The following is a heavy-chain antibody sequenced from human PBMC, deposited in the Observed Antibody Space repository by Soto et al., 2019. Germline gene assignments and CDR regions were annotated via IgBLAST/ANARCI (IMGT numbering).Heavy chain of an antibody. J-gene: IGHJ4*01. V-gene: IGHV4-39*01. CDR3: ARRGFSSGWYYFDY. CDR1: GGSISSSGYY. Sequence: SETLSLTCTVSGGSISSSGYYWCWIRQPPGKGLEWIGSVYHSGNTYDNPSLKSRVTISADTSKNQFSLKLSSVTAADTAVYYCARRGFSSGWYYFDYWGHGTLVTVSS. D-gene: IGHD6-19*01. CDR2: VYHSGNT.